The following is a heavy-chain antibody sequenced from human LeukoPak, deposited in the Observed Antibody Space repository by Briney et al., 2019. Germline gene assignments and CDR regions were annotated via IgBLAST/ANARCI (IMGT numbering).Heavy chain of an antibody. CDR2: IRYDGSNK. CDR1: GYSINDGYY. Sequence: LSLTCAVSGYSINDGYYWGWIRQPPGKGLEWVAFIRYDGSNKYYADSVKGRFTISRDNAKNSLYLQMNSLRAEDTAVYYCARELPAAPFDYWGQGTLVTVSS. V-gene: IGHV3-33*08. J-gene: IGHJ4*02. CDR3: ARELPAAPFDY. D-gene: IGHD2-2*01.